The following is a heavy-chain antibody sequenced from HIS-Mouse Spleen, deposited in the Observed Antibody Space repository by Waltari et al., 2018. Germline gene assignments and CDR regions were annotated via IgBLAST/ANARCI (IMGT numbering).Heavy chain of an antibody. CDR1: GFTFSSYG. CDR3: AKDQRSYYGSGALNWFDP. CDR2: ISYDGSNK. Sequence: QVQLVESGGGVVQPGRSLRLSCAASGFTFSSYGMHWVRHAPGNGLEWVAVISYDGSNKYYADSVKGRFTISRDNSKNTLYLQMNSLRAEDTAVYYCAKDQRSYYGSGALNWFDPWGQGTLVTVSS. D-gene: IGHD3-10*01. J-gene: IGHJ5*02. V-gene: IGHV3-30*18.